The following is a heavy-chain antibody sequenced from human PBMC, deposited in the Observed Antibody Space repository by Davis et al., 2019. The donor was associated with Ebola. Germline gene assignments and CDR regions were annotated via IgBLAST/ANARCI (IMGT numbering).Heavy chain of an antibody. V-gene: IGHV1-69*13. Sequence: SVKVSCKASGGTFSSYAISWVRQAPGQGLEWMGGIIPIFGTANYAQKFQGRVTITADESTSTAYMELSSLRSEDTAVYYCARDTIFGVTTDPWGQGTLVTVSS. CDR1: GGTFSSYA. D-gene: IGHD3-3*01. CDR3: ARDTIFGVTTDP. CDR2: IIPIFGTA. J-gene: IGHJ5*02.